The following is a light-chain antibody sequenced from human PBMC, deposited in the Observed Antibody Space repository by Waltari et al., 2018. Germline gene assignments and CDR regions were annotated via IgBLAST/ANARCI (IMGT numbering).Light chain of an antibody. CDR2: RNN. J-gene: IGLJ3*02. Sequence: QSVLTQPPSASGTPGQRVTISCSGSSSNIGSNYVYWYQHLPGTAPKLLLYRNNKRPSGVPDRFSGSKSGTSASLAISGLRSEDEADYYCAAWDDSLSGWVFGGGTKLTVL. CDR1: SSNIGSNY. V-gene: IGLV1-47*01. CDR3: AAWDDSLSGWV.